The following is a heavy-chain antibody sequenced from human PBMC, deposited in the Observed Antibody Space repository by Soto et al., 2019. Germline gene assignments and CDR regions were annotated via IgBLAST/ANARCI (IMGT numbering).Heavy chain of an antibody. J-gene: IGHJ3*01. CDR3: ARGLNPSSQPSAFDL. D-gene: IGHD3-16*01. CDR2: IWYDGSNK. Sequence: QVQLVESGGGVVQPGRSLRLSCAASEFIFSSYGMHWVRQAPGKGLEWVAVIWYDGSNKYYADSVKGRFTISRDNSKNTLYLQMNSLRAEDTAVYYCARGLNPSSQPSAFDLWGLGPMVTVSS. V-gene: IGHV3-33*01. CDR1: EFIFSSYG.